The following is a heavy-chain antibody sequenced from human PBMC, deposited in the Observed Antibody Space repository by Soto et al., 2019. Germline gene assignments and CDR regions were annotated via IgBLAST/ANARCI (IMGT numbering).Heavy chain of an antibody. CDR1: GFTFSTYA. CDR2: IWYDGSNK. D-gene: IGHD3-3*01. V-gene: IGHV3-33*01. CDR3: ARVRVFGVVISQYYGMDV. J-gene: IGHJ6*02. Sequence: GGSLRLSCAASGFTFSTYAMHWVRQAPGKGLEWVAVIWYDGSNKYYSDSVKGRFTMSRDNSKNTLYLQMNSLRAEDTAVYYCARVRVFGVVISQYYGMDVWGQGTRVTVSS.